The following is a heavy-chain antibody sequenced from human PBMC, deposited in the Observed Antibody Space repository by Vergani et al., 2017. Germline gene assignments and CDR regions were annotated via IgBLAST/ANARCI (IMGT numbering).Heavy chain of an antibody. D-gene: IGHD3-10*01. CDR1: GFTFSSYA. Sequence: VQLVESGGGLVQPGGSLRLSCAASGFTFSSYAMSWVRQAPGKGLEWVSAISGSGGSTYYADSVKGRFTISRDNSKNTLYLQMNSLRAEDTAVYHCAKDCDYYGSGSRGAYNWFDPWGQGTLVTVSS. J-gene: IGHJ5*02. CDR2: ISGSGGST. CDR3: AKDCDYYGSGSRGAYNWFDP. V-gene: IGHV3-23*04.